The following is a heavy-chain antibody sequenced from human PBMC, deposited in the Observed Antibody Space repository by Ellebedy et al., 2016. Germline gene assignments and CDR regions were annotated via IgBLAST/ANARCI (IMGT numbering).Heavy chain of an antibody. D-gene: IGHD4-17*01. CDR1: GFTFNSYA. CDR2: ISSSSSYI. CDR3: AKDLDYGDYVEDMGYYYYGMDV. V-gene: IGHV3-21*01. J-gene: IGHJ6*02. Sequence: GESLKISXAASGFTFNSYAMSWVRQAPGKGLEWVSAISSSSSYIYYADSLRGRFTISRDNAKNSLYLQLNSLRAEDTAVYYCAKDLDYGDYVEDMGYYYYGMDVWGQGTTVTVSS.